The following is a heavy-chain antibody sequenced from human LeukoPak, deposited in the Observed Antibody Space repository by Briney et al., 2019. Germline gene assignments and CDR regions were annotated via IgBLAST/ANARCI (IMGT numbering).Heavy chain of an antibody. CDR3: ARIEVIGSTRYFDY. V-gene: IGHV4-31*03. CDR2: IYYVGNT. CDR1: GGSISSGGNY. D-gene: IGHD3-16*02. J-gene: IGHJ4*02. Sequence: SETLSLTCTVSGGSISSGGNYWSWLRQLPGKGLEWLGCIYYVGNTNYNPSLKSRLSMSVDTSKNQFSLSLTSVTAADTAVYYCARIEVIGSTRYFDYWGQGAMVSVSA.